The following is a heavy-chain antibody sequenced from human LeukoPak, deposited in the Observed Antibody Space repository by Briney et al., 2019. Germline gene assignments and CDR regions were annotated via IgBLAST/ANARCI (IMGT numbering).Heavy chain of an antibody. V-gene: IGHV3-21*04. CDR3: AKDSPTVTTLGWGAR. CDR2: ISSSSSYI. Sequence: GGSLRLSCAASGCTFSSYSMNWVRRAPGKGLGWVSSISSSSSYIYYADSVKGRFTISRDNAKNSLYLQMNSLRVEDTAVYYCAKDSPTVTTLGWGARWGQGTLVTVSS. D-gene: IGHD4-17*01. CDR1: GCTFSSYS. J-gene: IGHJ4*02.